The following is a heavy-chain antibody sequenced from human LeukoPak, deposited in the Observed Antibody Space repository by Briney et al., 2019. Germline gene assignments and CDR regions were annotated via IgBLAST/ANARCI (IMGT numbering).Heavy chain of an antibody. V-gene: IGHV3-53*01. J-gene: IGHJ4*02. CDR3: AKEGYSYGFHHFDY. CDR1: GFTFSNAW. Sequence: PGGSLRLSCAASGFTFSNAWMSWVRQAPGKGLEWVSVIYSGGSTYYADSVKGRFTISRDNSKNTLYLQMNSLRAEDTAVYYCAKEGYSYGFHHFDYWGQGTLVTVSS. CDR2: IYSGGST. D-gene: IGHD5-18*01.